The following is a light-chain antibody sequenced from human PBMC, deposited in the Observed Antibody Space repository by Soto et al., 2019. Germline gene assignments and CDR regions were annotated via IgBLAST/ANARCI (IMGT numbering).Light chain of an antibody. J-gene: IGKJ1*01. CDR3: QPANSFTWP. CDR1: QGISSW. CDR2: AAS. Sequence: DIQMTQSQSSVSASVGARATITCRASQGISSWLAWYQQKPGKAPKLLIYAASSLQGGVPSRFSGSGSGTDSTLTISSLQPEDFAPYECQPANSFTWPFGQGTKVESK. V-gene: IGKV1-12*01.